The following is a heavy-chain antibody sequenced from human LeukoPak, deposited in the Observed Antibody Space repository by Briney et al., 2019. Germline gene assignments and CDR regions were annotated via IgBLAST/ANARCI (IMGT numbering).Heavy chain of an antibody. D-gene: IGHD5-12*01. V-gene: IGHV3-7*01. J-gene: IGHJ3*02. CDR2: IKEDGSVT. CDR1: GFTFSTYA. Sequence: PGRSLRLSCAASGFTFSTYAMHWVRQAPGKGPEWVANIKEDGSVTHYVDSVRGRFTISRDNAKNSLYLQMNSLRVEDTAVYYCTRDSGFNAFDIWGQGTMVSVSS. CDR3: TRDSGFNAFDI.